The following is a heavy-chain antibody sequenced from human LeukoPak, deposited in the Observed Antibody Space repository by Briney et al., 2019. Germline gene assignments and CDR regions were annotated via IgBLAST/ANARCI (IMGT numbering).Heavy chain of an antibody. Sequence: GGSLRLSCAASGFTFSSYGMHWVRQAPVKGLEWVAVISYDGSNKYYADSVKDRFTISRDNSKNTLYLQMNSLRAEDTAVYYCANSHQSLYCSAGSCYPFDYWGQGTLVTVSS. CDR3: ANSHQSLYCSAGSCYPFDY. CDR1: GFTFSSYG. V-gene: IGHV3-30*18. D-gene: IGHD2-15*01. J-gene: IGHJ4*02. CDR2: ISYDGSNK.